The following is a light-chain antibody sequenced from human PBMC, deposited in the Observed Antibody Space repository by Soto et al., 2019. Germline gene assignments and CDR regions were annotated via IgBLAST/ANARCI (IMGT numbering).Light chain of an antibody. CDR3: QQYGSSPGIT. V-gene: IGKV3-20*01. CDR2: GAS. CDR1: QSVSSSY. J-gene: IGKJ5*01. Sequence: IVLTQSPGTLSLSPGERGTLSCRASQSVSSSYLAWYQQKPGQAPRLLIYGASSRATGIPDRFSGSGSGTDFTLTISSLEPEDFAVYYCQQYGSSPGITFGQGTRLEIK.